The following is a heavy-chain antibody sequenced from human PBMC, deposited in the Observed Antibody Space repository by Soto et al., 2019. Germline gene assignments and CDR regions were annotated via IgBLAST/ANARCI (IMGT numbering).Heavy chain of an antibody. D-gene: IGHD2-2*03. CDR3: AREDGYCSSTSCYAWGGGDY. J-gene: IGHJ4*02. Sequence: QVQLVQSGAEVKKPGASVKVSCKASGYTFTSYGISWVRQAPGQGLEWMGWISAYNGNTNYAQKLQGRVTMTTDTSTSTAYMELRSLRSDDTAVYYCAREDGYCSSTSCYAWGGGDYWGQGTLVTVSS. CDR2: ISAYNGNT. V-gene: IGHV1-18*01. CDR1: GYTFTSYG.